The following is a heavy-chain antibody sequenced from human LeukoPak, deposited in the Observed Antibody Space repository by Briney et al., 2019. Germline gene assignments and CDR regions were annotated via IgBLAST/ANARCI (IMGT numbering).Heavy chain of an antibody. J-gene: IGHJ4*02. D-gene: IGHD6-19*01. CDR1: GFTFSKYW. V-gene: IGHV3-74*01. CDR2: INTDGTVT. CDR3: ATKQWLAPPPDS. Sequence: TGGSLRLSCAASGFTFSKYWMLWVRKAPGKGLESVSRINTDGTVTTYADYVKGRFTVSRDNADNTMFLQMNSVRDEDTAVYYCATKQWLAPPPDSWGQGTPVTVSS.